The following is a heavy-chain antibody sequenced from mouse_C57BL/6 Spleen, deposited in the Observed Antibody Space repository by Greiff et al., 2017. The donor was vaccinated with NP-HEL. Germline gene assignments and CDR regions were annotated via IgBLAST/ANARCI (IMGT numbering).Heavy chain of an antibody. V-gene: IGHV1-64*01. D-gene: IGHD1-1*01. CDR1: GYTFTSYW. CDR3: AKDTVVANGFDS. CDR2: IHPNSGST. Sequence: VQLQQSGAELVKPGASVKLSCKASGYTFTSYWMHWVKQRPGQGLEWIGMIHPNSGSTNYNEKFKSKATLTVDKSSSTAYMQLSSLTSEDSAVYYCAKDTVVANGFDSWGHGTTLTVSS. J-gene: IGHJ2*01.